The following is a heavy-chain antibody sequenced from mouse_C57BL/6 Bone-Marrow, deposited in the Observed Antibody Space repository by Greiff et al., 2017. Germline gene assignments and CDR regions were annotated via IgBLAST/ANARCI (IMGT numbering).Heavy chain of an antibody. D-gene: IGHD1-1*01. CDR2: IDPENGDT. J-gene: IGHJ2*01. CDR1: GFNIKDDY. V-gene: IGHV14-4*01. CDR3: TLITTVVATRGDY. Sequence: EVQLQESGAELVRPGASVKLSCTASGFNIKDDYMHWVRQRPEQGLEWIGWIDPENGDTEYASKFQGKATITADTSSNTAYLQLSSLTSEDTAVYYCTLITTVVATRGDYWGQGTTLTVSS.